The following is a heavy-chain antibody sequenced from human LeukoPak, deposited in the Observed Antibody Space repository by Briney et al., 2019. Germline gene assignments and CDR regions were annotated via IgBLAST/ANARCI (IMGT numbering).Heavy chain of an antibody. CDR3: ATEASRGVLFHI. D-gene: IGHD3-10*01. J-gene: IGHJ3*02. V-gene: IGHV3-66*01. CDR1: GLTVNSNY. CDR2: LYSAGHT. Sequence: PGGSLRLSCAASGLTVNSNYMSWVRQAPGKGPEWVPVLYSAGHTYYADSVQGRFTISRDNSRNTVYLQMNSLRVEDTAVYYCATEASRGVLFHIWGQGTLVTVSS.